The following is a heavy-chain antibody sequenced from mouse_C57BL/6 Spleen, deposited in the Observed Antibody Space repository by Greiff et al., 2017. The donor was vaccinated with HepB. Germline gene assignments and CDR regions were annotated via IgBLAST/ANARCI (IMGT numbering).Heavy chain of an antibody. CDR1: GYTFTSYW. CDR3: ARSDSDSSGYPWFAY. J-gene: IGHJ3*01. Sequence: QVQLKQPGAELVKPGASVKLSCKASGYTFTSYWMQWVKQRPGQGLEWIGEIDPSDSYSNYNQKFKGKATLTVDTSSSTAYMQLSSLTSEDSAVYYCARSDSDSSGYPWFAYWGQGTLVTVSA. D-gene: IGHD3-2*02. V-gene: IGHV1-50*01. CDR2: IDPSDSYS.